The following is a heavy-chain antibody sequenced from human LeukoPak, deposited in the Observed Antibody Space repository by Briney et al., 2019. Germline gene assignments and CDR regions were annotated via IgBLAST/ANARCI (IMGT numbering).Heavy chain of an antibody. CDR1: GFTFSGYY. CDR2: IVRSSGSTT. CDR3: ARGEDFWSGTDAFDV. J-gene: IGHJ3*01. Sequence: GGSLRLSCAASGFTFSGYYMAWIRQAPGRGLEWVSYIVRSSGSTTYYADSVKGRFTISRDDAKNSLFLQMNSLRAEDTAVYYCARGEDFWSGTDAFDVWGHGTLVTVSS. V-gene: IGHV3-11*04. D-gene: IGHD3-3*01.